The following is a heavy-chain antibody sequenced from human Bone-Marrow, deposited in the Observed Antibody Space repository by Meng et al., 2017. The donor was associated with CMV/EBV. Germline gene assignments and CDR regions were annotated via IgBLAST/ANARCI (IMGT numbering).Heavy chain of an antibody. J-gene: IGHJ6*02. CDR2: ISSSGSTI. CDR3: VRGCSTSCYYGMDV. Sequence: GESLKISCAASGFTFSSYEMNWVRQAPGKGLEWVSYISSSGSTIYYADSVKGRFTISRDNAKKSLYLQMKSLRAEDTAVYYCVRGCSTSCYYGMDVWGQGTTVTVSS. D-gene: IGHD2-2*01. V-gene: IGHV3-48*03. CDR1: GFTFSSYE.